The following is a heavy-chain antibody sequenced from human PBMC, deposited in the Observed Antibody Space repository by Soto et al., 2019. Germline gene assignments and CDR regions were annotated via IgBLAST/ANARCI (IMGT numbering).Heavy chain of an antibody. D-gene: IGHD3-16*02. CDR2: SYYSGST. CDR3: ARDYRVPSAGPMDV. V-gene: IGHV4-30-4*01. Sequence: SETLSLTCTVSGGSINSGDYHWSWIRQSPGKGLEWIGASYYSGSTYYNPSLKSRIRISVDTSKNQFSLKVNSVTAADTAVYYCARDYRVPSAGPMDVWGQGTTVTVSS. CDR1: GGSINSGDYH. J-gene: IGHJ6*02.